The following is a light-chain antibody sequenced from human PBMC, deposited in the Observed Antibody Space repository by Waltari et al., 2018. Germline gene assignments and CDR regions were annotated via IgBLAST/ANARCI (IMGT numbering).Light chain of an antibody. V-gene: IGLV1-51*01. Sequence: QSVLTQPPSVSAAPGQKVTISCSGSSSNLGNYYVSWYHQLPGAAPRLLIYDKNKRPSGIHDRFAASKSGTTATLAITGVQIGDEADYYCATWDNSLRNVVFGGGTKLTVL. J-gene: IGLJ2*01. CDR2: DKN. CDR3: ATWDNSLRNVV. CDR1: SSNLGNYY.